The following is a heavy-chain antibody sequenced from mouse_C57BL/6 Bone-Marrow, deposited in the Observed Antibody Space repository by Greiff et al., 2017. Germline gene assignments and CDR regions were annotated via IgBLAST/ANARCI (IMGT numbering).Heavy chain of an antibody. Sequence: VQLQQLGAELVMPGASVKLSCKASGYTFTSYWMHWVKQRPGQGLEWIGEIDPSDSYTNYNQKFKGKSTLTVDKSSSTAYMQLSSLTSEDSAVYYGARGADYSNYRFAYWGQGTLVTVSA. J-gene: IGHJ3*01. CDR2: IDPSDSYT. D-gene: IGHD2-5*01. CDR3: ARGADYSNYRFAY. V-gene: IGHV1-69*01. CDR1: GYTFTSYW.